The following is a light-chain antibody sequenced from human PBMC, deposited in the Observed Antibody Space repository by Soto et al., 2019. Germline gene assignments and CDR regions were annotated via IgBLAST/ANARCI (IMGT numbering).Light chain of an antibody. CDR3: HQRQSWPRT. Sequence: EIVLTQSPGTLSSFPGDRVTLCCRASQYINTRLAWYQHRPGQAPRLLIYQTSLRAAGIPARFSASGSGTDFTLTISDVQPEDFALYYCHQRQSWPRTFGQGTKVDI. J-gene: IGKJ1*01. CDR2: QTS. V-gene: IGKV3-11*01. CDR1: QYINTR.